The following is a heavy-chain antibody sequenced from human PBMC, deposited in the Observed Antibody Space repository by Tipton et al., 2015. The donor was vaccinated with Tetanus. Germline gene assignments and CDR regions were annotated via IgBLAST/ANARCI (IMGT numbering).Heavy chain of an antibody. CDR1: GGSVSSGSYY. CDR2: FFYSGST. V-gene: IGHV4-61*01. CDR3: VRRGGDFLTGYYDS. D-gene: IGHD3-9*01. J-gene: IGHJ4*02. Sequence: GLVKPSETLSLTCTVSGGSVSSGSYYWSWIRQPPGKGLEWIGYFFYSGSTNYNPSLKSRVTISVDTSKNQFSLELNSVTAADTAVYYCVRRGGDFLTGYYDSWGQGTPVTVSS.